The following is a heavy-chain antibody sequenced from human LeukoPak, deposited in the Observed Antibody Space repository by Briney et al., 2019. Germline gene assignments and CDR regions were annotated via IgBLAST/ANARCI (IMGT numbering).Heavy chain of an antibody. J-gene: IGHJ4*02. CDR1: GGSISSYY. CDR3: AGDGSIAAAGHDY. V-gene: IGHV4-4*07. CDR2: IYTSRST. D-gene: IGHD6-13*01. Sequence: SETLSLTCTVPGGSISSYYWSWIRQPAGKGLEWIGRIYTSRSTNYNPSLKSRVTMSVDTSKNQFSLKLTSVTAADTAVYYCAGDGSIAAAGHDYWGQGTLVTVSS.